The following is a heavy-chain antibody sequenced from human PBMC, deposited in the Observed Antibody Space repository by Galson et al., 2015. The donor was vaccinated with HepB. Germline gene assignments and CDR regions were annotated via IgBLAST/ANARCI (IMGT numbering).Heavy chain of an antibody. V-gene: IGHV1-18*01. CDR2: ISAYNGNT. Sequence: SVKVSCKASGYTFTTYGVSWVRQAPGQGLEWMGRISAYNGNTDYAQNLQGRVTMTTDTSTSTAYMELRSLRSDDTAIYYCARGGVATIRGPTFDYWGQGTLVTVSS. J-gene: IGHJ4*02. D-gene: IGHD5-24*01. CDR3: ARGGVATIRGPTFDY. CDR1: GYTFTTYG.